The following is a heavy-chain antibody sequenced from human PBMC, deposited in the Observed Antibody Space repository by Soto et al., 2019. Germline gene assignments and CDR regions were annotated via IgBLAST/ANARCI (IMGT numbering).Heavy chain of an antibody. Sequence: GGSLRLSCAASGFTFSSYAMSWVRQAPGKGLEWVSAISVSGGSTYYADSVKGWFTISRDNSKNTLYLQMNSLRAEDTAVYYCAKGTTYYYDSSGYYPSFYYYYGMDVWGQGTTVTVSS. CDR1: GFTFSSYA. CDR2: ISVSGGST. J-gene: IGHJ6*02. V-gene: IGHV3-23*01. CDR3: AKGTTYYYDSSGYYPSFYYYYGMDV. D-gene: IGHD3-22*01.